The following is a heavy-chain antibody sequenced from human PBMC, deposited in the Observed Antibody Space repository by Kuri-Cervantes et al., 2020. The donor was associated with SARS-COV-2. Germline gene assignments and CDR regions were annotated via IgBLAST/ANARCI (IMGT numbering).Heavy chain of an antibody. CDR1: GFTFNTCA. J-gene: IGHJ4*02. V-gene: IGHV3-30*04. CDR2: TSSDGSNK. Sequence: GGSLRLSCAASGFTFNTCAMHWVRQAPGKGLEWVAMTSSDGSNKNYADSVKGRFTISRDDSKNTLYLQINSLRTEDTAVFYCARARAGVFDFWGQGALVTVSS. CDR3: ARARAGVFDF. D-gene: IGHD2-21*01.